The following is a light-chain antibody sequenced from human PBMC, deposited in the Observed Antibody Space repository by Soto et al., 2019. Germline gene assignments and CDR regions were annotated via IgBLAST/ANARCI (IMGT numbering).Light chain of an antibody. CDR3: SSYTGSANLV. CDR2: EVS. J-gene: IGLJ3*02. Sequence: QSALTQPPSASGSPGQSVTISCTGTSNDIGGYKYVSWYQQHPGKAPKLMLYEVSKRPSGVPDRFSGSKSGNTASLTVSGLQVEDEADYYCSSYTGSANLVFGGGTKLTVL. CDR1: SNDIGGYKY. V-gene: IGLV2-8*01.